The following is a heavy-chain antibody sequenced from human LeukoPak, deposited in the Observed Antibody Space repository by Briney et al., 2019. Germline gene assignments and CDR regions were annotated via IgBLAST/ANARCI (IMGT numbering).Heavy chain of an antibody. CDR3: ARVRITGTGRVWFDP. V-gene: IGHV4-34*01. Sequence: SETLSLTCAVYGGSFSGYYWSWIRQPPGKGLEWIGEINHSGSTNYNPSLKSRVTISVDTSKNQVSLKLSSVTAADTAVFYCARVRITGTGRVWFDPWGQGTLVTVSS. J-gene: IGHJ5*02. CDR1: GGSFSGYY. CDR2: INHSGST. D-gene: IGHD1-7*01.